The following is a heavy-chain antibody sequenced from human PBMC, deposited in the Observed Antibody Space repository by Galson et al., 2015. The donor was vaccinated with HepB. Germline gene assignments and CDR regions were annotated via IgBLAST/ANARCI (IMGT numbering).Heavy chain of an antibody. CDR2: IKQDGSEK. V-gene: IGHV3-7*03. J-gene: IGHJ4*02. D-gene: IGHD3-22*01. Sequence: SLRLSCAASGFTFSNYWMSWVRQAPGKGLEWVSNIKQDGSEKYYVDSVKGRFTISRDNAENSLYLQMNSLRDEDTAVYYCARARTDGGGYYSHYWGRGTLVTVSS. CDR1: GFTFSNYW. CDR3: ARARTDGGGYYSHY.